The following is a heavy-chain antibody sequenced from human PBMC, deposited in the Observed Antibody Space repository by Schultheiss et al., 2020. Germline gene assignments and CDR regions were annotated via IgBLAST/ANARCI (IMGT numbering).Heavy chain of an antibody. Sequence: SETLALTCTVSGGSISSYYWTWIRQPAGKGLEWIGEINHSGSTNYNPSLKSRVTISVDTSKNQFSLRLTSVSAADTAVYYCARLGYGSGSYGWFDPWGQGTLVTVSS. CDR1: GGSISSYY. CDR2: INHSGST. V-gene: IGHV4-59*01. D-gene: IGHD3-10*01. CDR3: ARLGYGSGSYGWFDP. J-gene: IGHJ5*02.